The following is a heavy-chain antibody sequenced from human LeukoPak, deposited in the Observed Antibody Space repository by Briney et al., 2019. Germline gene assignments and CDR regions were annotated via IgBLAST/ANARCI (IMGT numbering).Heavy chain of an antibody. CDR1: GGTFSSYA. J-gene: IGHJ6*02. CDR3: AREKGSTNDYYYYGMDV. CDR2: IIPILGIA. V-gene: IGHV1-69*04. Sequence: ASVKVSCKASGGTFSSYAISWVRQAPGQGLEWMVRIIPILGIANYAQKFQGRVTITADKSTSTAYMELSSLRSEDTAVYYCAREKGSTNDYYYYGMDVWGQGTTVTVSS. D-gene: IGHD2-2*01.